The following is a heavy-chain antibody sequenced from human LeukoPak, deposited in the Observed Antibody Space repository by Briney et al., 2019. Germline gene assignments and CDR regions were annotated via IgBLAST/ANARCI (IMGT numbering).Heavy chain of an antibody. CDR2: IWFDGGKI. J-gene: IGHJ4*02. V-gene: IGHV3-33*01. Sequence: GSSLRLSCAASGFPFSSYVMHWLRQAPGKGLEWVAVIWFDGGKIYYEDSVKGRFTISRDNSKNTLYLQMNSLRAEDTAVYHCVRDFTNIRGGGYFDNWGQGTLVTVSS. CDR1: GFPFSSYV. CDR3: VRDFTNIRGGGYFDN. D-gene: IGHD2/OR15-2a*01.